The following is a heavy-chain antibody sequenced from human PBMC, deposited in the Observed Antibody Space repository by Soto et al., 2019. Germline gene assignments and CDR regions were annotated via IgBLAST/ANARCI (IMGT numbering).Heavy chain of an antibody. J-gene: IGHJ4*02. CDR1: GGSISSYY. CDR2: IYYSGST. Sequence: QVQLQESGPGLVKPSETLSLTCTVSGGSISSYYWSWIRQPPGKGLEWIGYIYYSGSTNYNPSLKSRVTISVDTSKNQFSLKLSSVTAADTAVYYCARAKSHYGDYGYWGQGTLVTVSS. V-gene: IGHV4-59*01. D-gene: IGHD4-17*01. CDR3: ARAKSHYGDYGY.